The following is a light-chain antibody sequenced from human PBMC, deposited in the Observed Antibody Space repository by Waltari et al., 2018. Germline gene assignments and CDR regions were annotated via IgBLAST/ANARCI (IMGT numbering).Light chain of an antibody. CDR1: SSDIGGYDY. CDR2: DVT. J-gene: IGLJ3*02. V-gene: IGLV2-14*03. CDR3: TSYTRKHTWV. Sequence: QSALTQPASVSGSPRQSITISCSGTSSDIGGYDYVSWYQQYPGIAPKLIIYDVTNRPSGVSNRFSGSKSGYTASLTISGLQAADEAHYYCTSYTRKHTWVFGGGTKVTVL.